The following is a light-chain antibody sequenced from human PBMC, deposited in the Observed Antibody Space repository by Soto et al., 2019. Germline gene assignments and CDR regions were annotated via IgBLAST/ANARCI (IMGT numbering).Light chain of an antibody. J-gene: IGLJ2*01. CDR1: SSDVGGYNY. Sequence: SVLTQPASVSGSPGQSITISCTGTSSDVGGYNYVSWYQQHPGKAPKLMIYDVSNRPSGVSNRFSGSMSGNTASLTISGLQAEDEADYYCSSYTSSSTYVVFGGGTKVTVL. V-gene: IGLV2-14*01. CDR2: DVS. CDR3: SSYTSSSTYVV.